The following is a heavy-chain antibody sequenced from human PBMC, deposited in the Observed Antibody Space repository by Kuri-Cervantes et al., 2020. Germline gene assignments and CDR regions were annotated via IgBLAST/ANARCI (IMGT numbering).Heavy chain of an antibody. D-gene: IGHD6-13*01. V-gene: IGHV3-30-3*01. Sequence: GGSLRLSCAASGSTFSSYAMHWVRQAPGKGLEWVAVISYDGSNKYYADSVKGRFTISRDNSKNTLYLQMNSLRAEDTAVYYCARDDSSSWSGYFQHWGQGTLVTVSS. CDR2: ISYDGSNK. CDR3: ARDDSSSWSGYFQH. J-gene: IGHJ1*01. CDR1: GSTFSSYA.